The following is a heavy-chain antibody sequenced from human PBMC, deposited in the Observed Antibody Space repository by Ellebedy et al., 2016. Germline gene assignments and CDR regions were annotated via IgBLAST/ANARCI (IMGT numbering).Heavy chain of an antibody. Sequence: ASVKVSXKVSGYTLTELSMHWVRQAPGKGLEWMGGFDPEDGETIYAQKFQGRVTMTEDTSTDTAYMELSSLRSEDTAVYYCATTTRIVGYYYYYMDVWGKGTTVTVSS. CDR1: GYTLTELS. CDR2: FDPEDGET. CDR3: ATTTRIVGYYYYYMDV. V-gene: IGHV1-24*01. D-gene: IGHD3-22*01. J-gene: IGHJ6*03.